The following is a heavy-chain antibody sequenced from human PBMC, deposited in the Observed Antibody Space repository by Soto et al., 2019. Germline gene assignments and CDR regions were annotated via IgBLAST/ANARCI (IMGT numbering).Heavy chain of an antibody. CDR2: IYYSGST. V-gene: IGHV4-59*01. Sequence: SETLSLTCTVSGGSISSYYWSWIRQPPGKGLEWIGYIYYSGSTNYNPSLKSRVTISVDTSKNQFSLKLSSVTAADTAMYYCAREGAVAGRTFDSWGQGTLVTVSS. D-gene: IGHD6-19*01. CDR1: GGSISSYY. J-gene: IGHJ4*02. CDR3: AREGAVAGRTFDS.